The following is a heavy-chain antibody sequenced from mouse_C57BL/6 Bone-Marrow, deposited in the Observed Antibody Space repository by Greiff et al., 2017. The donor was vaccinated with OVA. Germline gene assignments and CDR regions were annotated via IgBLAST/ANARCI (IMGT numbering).Heavy chain of an antibody. V-gene: IGHV5-9-1*02. CDR2: ISSGGDYT. CDR3: TRDRGYYSNYNPLAY. CDR1: GFTFSSYA. Sequence: EVKLMESGEGLVKPGGSLKLSCAASGFTFSSYAMSWVRQTPEKRLEWVAYISSGGDYTYYADTVKGRFTISRDNARNTLYLQMSSLKSEDTAMYYCTRDRGYYSNYNPLAYWGQGTLVTVSA. D-gene: IGHD2-5*01. J-gene: IGHJ3*01.